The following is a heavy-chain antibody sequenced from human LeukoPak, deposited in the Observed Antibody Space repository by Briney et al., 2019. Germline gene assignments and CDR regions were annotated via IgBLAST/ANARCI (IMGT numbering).Heavy chain of an antibody. J-gene: IGHJ5*02. D-gene: IGHD2-2*01. Sequence: ASVKVSCKASGYTFTSYAMHWVRQAPGQRLEWIGWINAGNVNTKYSQKFQGRVTITRDTSASTAYMELSSLRSEDTAVYYCARDSPLVCSSTSCYGTNWFDPWGQGTLVTVSS. CDR3: ARDSPLVCSSTSCYGTNWFDP. CDR1: GYTFTSYA. CDR2: INAGNVNT. V-gene: IGHV1-3*01.